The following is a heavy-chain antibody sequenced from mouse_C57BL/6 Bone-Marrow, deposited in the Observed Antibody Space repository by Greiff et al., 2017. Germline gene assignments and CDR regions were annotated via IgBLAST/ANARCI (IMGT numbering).Heavy chain of an antibody. CDR3: ARERVGFAY. J-gene: IGHJ3*01. V-gene: IGHV1-82*01. CDR1: GYAFSSSW. CDR2: IYPGDGDT. Sequence: QVQLQQSGPELVKPGASVEISCKASGYAFSSSWMNWVKQRPGKGLEWIGRIYPGDGDTNYNGKFKGKATLTADKSSSTAYMQLSSLTSEDSAVYFCARERVGFAYWGQGTLVTVSA.